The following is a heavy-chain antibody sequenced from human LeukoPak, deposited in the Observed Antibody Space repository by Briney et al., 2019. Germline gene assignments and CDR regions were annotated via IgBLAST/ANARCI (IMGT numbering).Heavy chain of an antibody. V-gene: IGHV3-30-3*01. J-gene: IGHJ3*02. CDR2: ISYDGTNK. D-gene: IGHD4-23*01. CDR1: GFTFSSYA. CDR3: ARPEHRGAVVIGAFDI. Sequence: GGSLRLSCAASGFTFSSYAMHWVRQAPGKGLEWVAVISYDGTNKYYADSVKGRFTISRDNSKNTLYLQMNSLRPEDTAVYYCARPEHRGAVVIGAFDIWGQGTMVTVSS.